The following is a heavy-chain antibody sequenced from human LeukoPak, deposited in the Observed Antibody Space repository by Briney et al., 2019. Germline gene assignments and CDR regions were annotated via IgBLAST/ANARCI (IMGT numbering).Heavy chain of an antibody. J-gene: IGHJ4*02. V-gene: IGHV1-18*01. CDR1: GYTFTSYG. Sequence: GASVKVSCKASGYTFTSYGISWARQAPGQGLEWMGWISAYNGNTNYAQKLQGRVTMTTDTSTSTAYMELRSLRSDDTAVYYCARVKGQIAAAGRGDYWGQGTLVTVSS. D-gene: IGHD6-13*01. CDR3: ARVKGQIAAAGRGDY. CDR2: ISAYNGNT.